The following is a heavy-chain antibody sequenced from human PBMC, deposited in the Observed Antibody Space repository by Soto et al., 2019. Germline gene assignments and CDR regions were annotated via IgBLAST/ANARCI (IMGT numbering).Heavy chain of an antibody. Sequence: SQTLSLTYAISGDSVSSNSAAWNWIRQSPSRGLEWLGRTYYRSKWYNDYAVSVKSRITINPDTSKNQFSRQLNSVTPQDTAVYYCARDPHFDGSSSFGSLGNWFDPWGQGTLVTVSS. CDR1: GDSVSSNSAA. CDR2: TYYRSKWYN. J-gene: IGHJ5*02. D-gene: IGHD6-6*01. V-gene: IGHV6-1*01. CDR3: ARDPHFDGSSSFGSLGNWFDP.